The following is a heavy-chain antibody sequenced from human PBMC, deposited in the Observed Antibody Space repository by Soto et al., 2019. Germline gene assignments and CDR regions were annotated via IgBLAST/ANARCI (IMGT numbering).Heavy chain of an antibody. Sequence: SETLSVTCAVSGYSISSGYYWGWIRQPPGKGLEWIGSIYHSGSTYYNPSLKSRVTISVDTSKNQFSLKLSSVTAADTAVYYCASVEYQLLMGGWFDPWGQGTLVTVSS. CDR2: IYHSGST. V-gene: IGHV4-38-2*01. CDR3: ASVEYQLLMGGWFDP. J-gene: IGHJ5*02. CDR1: GYSISSGYY. D-gene: IGHD2-2*01.